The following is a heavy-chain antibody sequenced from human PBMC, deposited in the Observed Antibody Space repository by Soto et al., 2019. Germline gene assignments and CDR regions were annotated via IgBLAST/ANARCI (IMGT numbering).Heavy chain of an antibody. CDR1: GGSITSTDW. Sequence: PSETLALTCAVSGGSITSTDWWSCIRQPPGKGLEWIGEINHSGSTNYNPSLKSRVTISVDTSKNQFSLKLSSVTAADTAVYYCARGRDYGASLIDYWGQGTLVTVSS. D-gene: IGHD4-17*01. CDR3: ARGRDYGASLIDY. J-gene: IGHJ4*02. V-gene: IGHV4-4*02. CDR2: INHSGST.